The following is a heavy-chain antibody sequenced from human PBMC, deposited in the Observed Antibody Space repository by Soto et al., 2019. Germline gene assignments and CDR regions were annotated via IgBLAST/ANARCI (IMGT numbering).Heavy chain of an antibody. CDR3: ARGYCSGGSCYPI. D-gene: IGHD2-15*01. Sequence: SETLSLTCTVSGGSISSYYWSWIRQPPGKGLEWIGYIYYSGSTNYNPSLKSRVTISVDTSKNQFSLKLSSVTAADTAVYYCARGYCSGGSCYPIWGQGTMVTVSS. V-gene: IGHV4-59*01. CDR1: GGSISSYY. CDR2: IYYSGST. J-gene: IGHJ3*02.